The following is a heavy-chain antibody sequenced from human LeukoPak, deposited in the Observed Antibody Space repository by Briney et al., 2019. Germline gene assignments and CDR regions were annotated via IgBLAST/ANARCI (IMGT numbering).Heavy chain of an antibody. CDR1: GFTVSNNY. D-gene: IGHD3-16*01. Sequence: GGSLRLSCAASGFTVSNNYMSWVRQAPGKGLEWVSVIYSGDNTYYVESVKGRFTISRDNSKNTLFLQMNRPRAEDTAVYYCAGRRVLDASFDYWGQGTLVTVSS. CDR3: AGRRVLDASFDY. J-gene: IGHJ4*02. V-gene: IGHV3-66*02. CDR2: IYSGDNT.